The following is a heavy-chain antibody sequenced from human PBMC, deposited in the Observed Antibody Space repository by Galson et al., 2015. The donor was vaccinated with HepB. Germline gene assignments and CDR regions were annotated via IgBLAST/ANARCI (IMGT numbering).Heavy chain of an antibody. CDR1: GYSFTSYW. D-gene: IGHD3-10*01. J-gene: IGHJ4*02. Sequence: QSGAEVKKPGESLKISCKGSGYSFTSYWIGWVRQMPGKGLEWMGIIYPGDSDTRYSPSFQGQVTISADKSISTAYLQWSSLKASDTAMYYCAGGETTYYYGSGSYNFDYWGQGTLVTVSS. CDR3: AGGETTYYYGSGSYNFDY. V-gene: IGHV5-51*03. CDR2: IYPGDSDT.